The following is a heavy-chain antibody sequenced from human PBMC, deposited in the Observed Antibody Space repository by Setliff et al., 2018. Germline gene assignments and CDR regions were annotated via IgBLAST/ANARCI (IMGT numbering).Heavy chain of an antibody. D-gene: IGHD3-22*01. CDR1: GFSFSNYG. CDR3: ARLALTGYDSSGYYYALEYYYYMDV. CDR2: ISTSSGTR. V-gene: IGHV3-48*01. Sequence: GGSLRLSCVVSGFSFSNYGMTWVRQAPGKGLEWISYISTSSGTRHYADSVKGRFTISRDNANQSLYLQMNSLRAEDTAVYYCARLALTGYDSSGYYYALEYYYYMDVWGKGTTVTVSS. J-gene: IGHJ6*03.